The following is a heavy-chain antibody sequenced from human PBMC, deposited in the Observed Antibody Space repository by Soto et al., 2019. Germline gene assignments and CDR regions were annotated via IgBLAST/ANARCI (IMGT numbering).Heavy chain of an antibody. CDR3: ARGLYCTNGVCYTGQTDFDY. Sequence: PSETLSLTCAVYGGSFSGYYWSWIRQPPGKGLEWIGEINHSGSTNYNPSLKSRVTISVDTSKNQLSLKLSSVTAADTAVYYCARGLYCTNGVCYTGQTDFDYWGQGTLVTVSS. J-gene: IGHJ4*02. V-gene: IGHV4-34*01. CDR2: INHSGST. CDR1: GGSFSGYY. D-gene: IGHD2-8*01.